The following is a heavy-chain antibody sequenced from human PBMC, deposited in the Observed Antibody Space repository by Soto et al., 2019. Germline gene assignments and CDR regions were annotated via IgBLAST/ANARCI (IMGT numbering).Heavy chain of an antibody. J-gene: IGHJ3*02. CDR3: ARDRRYSSFRGADAIDI. D-gene: IGHD6-19*01. Sequence: SETLSLTCTVSGGSISSYYWSWIRQPPGKGLEWIGYIYYSGSTNYNPSLKSRVTISVDTSKNQFSLKLSSVTAADTAVYYCARDRRYSSFRGADAIDIWGQGTMVTVSS. CDR2: IYYSGST. CDR1: GGSISSYY. V-gene: IGHV4-59*01.